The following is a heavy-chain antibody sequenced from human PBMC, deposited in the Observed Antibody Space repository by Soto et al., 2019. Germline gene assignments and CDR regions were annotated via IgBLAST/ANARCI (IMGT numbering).Heavy chain of an antibody. J-gene: IGHJ5*02. CDR3: ARGTVGTTPNWLGP. CDR1: GFTVSSSY. Sequence: EVQLVESGGGLVQPGGSLRLSCAASGFTVSSSYLYWVRQAPGKGLEWVSSIYKSGDTYYADSVKGRFTISRDNYTSTLFLQLNSLRAEDTAVYYCARGTVGTTPNWLGPWGQGTLVTVSS. V-gene: IGHV3-66*01. D-gene: IGHD1-26*01. CDR2: IYKSGDT.